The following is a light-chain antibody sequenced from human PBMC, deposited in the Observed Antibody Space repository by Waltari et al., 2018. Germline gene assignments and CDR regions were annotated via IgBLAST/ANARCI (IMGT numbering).Light chain of an antibody. Sequence: QSALPQPASVSGSPGQTITMPCTGTSSDVGSYNLVSWYQQHPGKAPKLMFYEGSNRPSGISHRFSGSKSGNTASLTISGLQAEDEADYYCCSYAVGAIYVFGTGTKVTVL. CDR2: EGS. CDR1: SSDVGSYNL. J-gene: IGLJ1*01. CDR3: CSYAVGAIYV. V-gene: IGLV2-23*01.